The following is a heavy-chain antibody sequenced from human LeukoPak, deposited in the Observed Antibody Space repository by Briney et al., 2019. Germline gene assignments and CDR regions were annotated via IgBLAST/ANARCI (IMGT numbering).Heavy chain of an antibody. V-gene: IGHV1-46*01. D-gene: IGHD1-1*01. CDR2: INPSGGST. J-gene: IGHJ5*02. CDR1: GYTFTSYY. Sequence: ASVKVSCKASGYTFTSYYMHWVRQAPGQGLEWMGIINPSGGSTSCAQKFQGRVTMTRDTSTSTVYMELSSLRSEDTAVYYCARDLRRTTSWFDPWGQGTLVTVSS. CDR3: ARDLRRTTSWFDP.